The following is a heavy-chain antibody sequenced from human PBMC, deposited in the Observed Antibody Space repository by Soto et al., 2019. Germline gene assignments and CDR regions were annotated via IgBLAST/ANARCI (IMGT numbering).Heavy chain of an antibody. D-gene: IGHD3-10*01. J-gene: IGHJ4*02. Sequence: QVQLVQSGAEVKRPGSSVKVSCKASGDTFSFYSINWVRQAPGLGLEWMGRVNPILSMSNYAQRFQGRVTMTADKSTSTAYMELSVLRSEDTAMYYCATSYGSGYRAFDYWGQGALVTVSS. CDR3: ATSYGSGYRAFDY. CDR2: VNPILSMS. V-gene: IGHV1-69*04. CDR1: GDTFSFYS.